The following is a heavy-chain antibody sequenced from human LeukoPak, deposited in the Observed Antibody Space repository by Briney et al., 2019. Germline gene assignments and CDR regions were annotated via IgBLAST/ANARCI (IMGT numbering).Heavy chain of an antibody. CDR1: GFTFTSYW. CDR3: ASPQHVDLYAFDI. V-gene: IGHV3-74*01. Sequence: PGGSLRLSCAASGFTFTSYWMHWVRQAPGKGLVWVSRVDGDGSTTTYADSVKGRFTISRDNAKNTLYLQMNSLRAEDTAVYYCASPQHVDLYAFDIWAQGKMVTVFS. J-gene: IGHJ3*02. D-gene: IGHD4-17*01. CDR2: VDGDGSTT.